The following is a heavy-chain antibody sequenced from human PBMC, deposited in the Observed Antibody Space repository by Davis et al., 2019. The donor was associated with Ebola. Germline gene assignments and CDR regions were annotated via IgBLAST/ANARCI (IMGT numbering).Heavy chain of an antibody. V-gene: IGHV3-21*01. CDR1: GFTFSTYS. J-gene: IGHJ4*02. D-gene: IGHD2-2*02. CDR2: ISSDSDYI. CDR3: ATANRAISGY. Sequence: GESLKISCAASGFTFSTYSMSWVRQAPGKGLEWVSSISSDSDYIYYADSAKGRFTISRDNAKNSLYLQMNSLRAEDTAVYYCATANRAISGYWGQGTLVTVSS.